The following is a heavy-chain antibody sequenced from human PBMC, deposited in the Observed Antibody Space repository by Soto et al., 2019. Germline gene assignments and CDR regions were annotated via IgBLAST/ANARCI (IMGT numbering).Heavy chain of an antibody. CDR2: ISSSSSYI. J-gene: IGHJ4*02. CDR1: GFTFSSYS. Sequence: GSLRLSCAASGFTFSSYSMNWVRQAPGKGLEWVSSISSSSSYIYYADSVKGRFTISRDNAKNSPYLQMNSLRAEDTAVYYCARAGEYSSSSFDYWGQGTLGTVSS. CDR3: ARAGEYSSSSFDY. D-gene: IGHD6-6*01. V-gene: IGHV3-21*01.